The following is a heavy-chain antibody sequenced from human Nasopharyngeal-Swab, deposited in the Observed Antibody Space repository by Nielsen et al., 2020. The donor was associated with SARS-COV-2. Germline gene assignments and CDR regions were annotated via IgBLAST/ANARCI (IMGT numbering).Heavy chain of an antibody. CDR2: ISSSSSYI. CDR3: VGNNWNYGGVGY. D-gene: IGHD1-7*01. Sequence: GGSLRLSCAASGFTFSSYSMNWVRQAPGKGLEWVSSISSSSSYIYYADSVKGRFTISRDNAKNSLYLQMNSLRAEDTAVYYCVGNNWNYGGVGYWGQGTLVTVS. J-gene: IGHJ4*02. CDR1: GFTFSSYS. V-gene: IGHV3-21*01.